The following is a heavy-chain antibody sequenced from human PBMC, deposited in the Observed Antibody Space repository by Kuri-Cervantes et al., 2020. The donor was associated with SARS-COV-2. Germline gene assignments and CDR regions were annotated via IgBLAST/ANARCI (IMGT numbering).Heavy chain of an antibody. CDR2: ISGSGGST. CDR1: GFTFSSYA. Sequence: GESLKISCAASGFTFSSYAMSWVRQAPGKGLEWVSAISGSGGSTYYADSVKGRFTISRDNSKNTLYLQMNSLRAEDTAVYYCAKDPRTTVTTFLFDYWSQGTLVTVSS. V-gene: IGHV3-23*01. CDR3: AKDPRTTVTTFLFDY. D-gene: IGHD4-17*01. J-gene: IGHJ4*02.